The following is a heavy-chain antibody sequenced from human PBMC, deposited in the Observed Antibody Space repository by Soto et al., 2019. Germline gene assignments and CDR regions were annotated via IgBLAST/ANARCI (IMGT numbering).Heavy chain of an antibody. CDR2: ISSSGSTI. CDR1: GFTFSSFE. Sequence: GGSLRPSCVGSGFTFSSFEMNWVRRAPGKGLEWLSYISSSGSTIYYADSVKGRFTISRDNPKKSLYLQMNSLRAEDTAVYYCARSPNNWNNWFDPWGQGTLVTVSS. J-gene: IGHJ5*02. D-gene: IGHD1-20*01. CDR3: ARSPNNWNNWFDP. V-gene: IGHV3-48*03.